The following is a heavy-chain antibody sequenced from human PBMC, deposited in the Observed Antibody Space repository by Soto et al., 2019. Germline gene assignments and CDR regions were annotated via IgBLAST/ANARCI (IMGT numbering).Heavy chain of an antibody. V-gene: IGHV1-18*01. Sequence: ASVKVSCKASGYTFTRYGISWVRPAPGQGLEWMGWISGYNGDTKYAQKFQGRVTMTVDTSTTTAYMELRSLTSDDRAVYYCAKNGQPPHYYSGMDVWGQGTTVTVSS. CDR3: AKNGQPPHYYSGMDV. CDR1: GYTFTRYG. J-gene: IGHJ6*02. CDR2: ISGYNGDT. D-gene: IGHD2-8*01.